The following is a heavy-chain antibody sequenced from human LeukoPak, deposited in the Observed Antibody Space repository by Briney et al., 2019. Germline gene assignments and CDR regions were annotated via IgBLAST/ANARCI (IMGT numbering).Heavy chain of an antibody. Sequence: GGSLCLSCAASGFTFSSYWMHWLRQAPGKGLVGFSRINSDGSSTSYADSVRGRLTSSRDNAKNTLYLQMNSLRAEDTAVYYCARGVAYCGGDCYWNAFDIWGQGTMVTVSS. CDR1: GFTFSSYW. CDR2: INSDGSST. CDR3: ARGVAYCGGDCYWNAFDI. D-gene: IGHD2-21*02. J-gene: IGHJ3*02. V-gene: IGHV3-74*01.